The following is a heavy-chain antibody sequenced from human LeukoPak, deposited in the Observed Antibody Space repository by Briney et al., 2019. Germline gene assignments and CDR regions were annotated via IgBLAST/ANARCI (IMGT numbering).Heavy chain of an antibody. J-gene: IGHJ4*02. D-gene: IGHD6-13*01. V-gene: IGHV3-48*03. Sequence: PGGSLSLSRVASGFTFSSYEMTWVRQAPGKGLEWLSHISSDGTSICSAASVKGRFTVSRDNAKNSLYLQMNNLRAEDTAIYYCVREMLAASGPHFWGQGILLTVS. CDR1: GFTFSSYE. CDR2: ISSDGTSI. CDR3: VREMLAASGPHF.